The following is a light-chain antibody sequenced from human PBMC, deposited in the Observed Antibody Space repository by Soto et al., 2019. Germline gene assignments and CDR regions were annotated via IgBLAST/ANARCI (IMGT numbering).Light chain of an antibody. CDR2: DDD. CDR3: QVWNSSSDPWV. Sequence: SYELTQPPSVSVAPGQTAMITCGGNNIGNKSVHWYHQRPGQAPVLVVYDDDDRPSGIPERFSGSNSGNTATLTISRVEAGDEADYYCQVWNSSSDPWVFGGGTKVT. J-gene: IGLJ3*02. CDR1: NIGNKS. V-gene: IGLV3-21*02.